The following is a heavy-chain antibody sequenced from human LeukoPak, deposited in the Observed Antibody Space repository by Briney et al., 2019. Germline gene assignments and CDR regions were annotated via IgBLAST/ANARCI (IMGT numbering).Heavy chain of an antibody. CDR1: GYTFTSHA. CDR2: INAGNGNT. J-gene: IGHJ4*02. V-gene: IGHV1-3*01. CDR3: ARCGVLGDFDY. D-gene: IGHD3-10*02. Sequence: GASVKVSCKASGYTFTSHALHWVRQAPGQRLEWMGWINAGNGNTKYSQKFQGRVTITTDTSASTAYMELSSLTSEDTAIYFCARCGVLGDFDYWGQGTLVAVSS.